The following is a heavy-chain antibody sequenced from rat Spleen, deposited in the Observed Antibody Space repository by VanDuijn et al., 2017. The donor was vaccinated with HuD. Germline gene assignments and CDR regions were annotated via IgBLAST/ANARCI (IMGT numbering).Heavy chain of an antibody. J-gene: IGHJ2*01. CDR1: GFSLTSYG. V-gene: IGHV2S8*01. Sequence: QVHLKESGPDLVQPSQTLSLTCSVSGFSLTSYGVSWVRQPPGKGLEWIAGISSGGNTYYNSVLKSRLSITRDTSKSQVFLKMNGLQTEDTAMYFCARASFDYWGQGVMVTVSS. CDR3: ARASFDY. CDR2: ISSGGNT.